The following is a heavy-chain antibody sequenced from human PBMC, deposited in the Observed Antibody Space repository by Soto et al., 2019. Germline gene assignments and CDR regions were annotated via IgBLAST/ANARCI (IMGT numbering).Heavy chain of an antibody. CDR1: GFTFSSYW. CDR2: IKKDGSEK. D-gene: IGHD3-3*01. CDR3: ARDRYSYYDFCICFQPYHYYGIYV. Sequence: PGGSLRLSCAASGFTFSSYWMSWLRQAPGKGLEWVANIKKDGSEKYYVDSVKGRFTISRDNAKNSLYLQMNSLRAEDTAVYYCARDRYSYYDFCICFQPYHYYGIYVRSQGTTVPVS. J-gene: IGHJ6*02. V-gene: IGHV3-7*01.